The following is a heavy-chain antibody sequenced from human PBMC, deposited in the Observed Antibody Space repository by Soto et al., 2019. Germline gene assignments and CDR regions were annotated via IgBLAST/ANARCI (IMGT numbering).Heavy chain of an antibody. V-gene: IGHV1-8*01. CDR2: MNPNSGNT. CDR3: ARGITTELNDAFDI. D-gene: IGHD1-1*01. CDR1: GYTFTSYD. J-gene: IGHJ3*02. Sequence: ASVKVSCKASGYTFTSYDINWVRQATGQGLEWMGWMNPNSGNTGYAQKFQGRVTMTRNTSISTAYMELSSLRSEDTAVYYCARGITTELNDAFDIWGQGTMVTVSS.